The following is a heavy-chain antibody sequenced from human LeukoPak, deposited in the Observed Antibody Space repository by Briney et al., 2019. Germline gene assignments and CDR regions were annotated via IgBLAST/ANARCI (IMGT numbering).Heavy chain of an antibody. D-gene: IGHD2-2*01. J-gene: IGHJ6*02. CDR3: ALGEIVVVADAHDGMAV. Sequence: ASVKVSCKTSGYTFTSYDINWVRQAPGQWLEWMGWISAYNGDRDYAQKFQGRVSMTTDTSTGTAYMELRSLRSDDTAVYYCALGEIVVVADAHDGMAVWGQGTTVTVSS. V-gene: IGHV1-18*01. CDR2: ISAYNGDR. CDR1: GYTFTSYD.